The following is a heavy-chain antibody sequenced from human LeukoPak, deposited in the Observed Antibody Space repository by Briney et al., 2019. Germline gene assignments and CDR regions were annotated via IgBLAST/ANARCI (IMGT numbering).Heavy chain of an antibody. J-gene: IGHJ5*02. V-gene: IGHV1-46*01. CDR2: INPSGGRT. CDR3: ARDRTSNWFDP. CDR1: GYTFTGYY. Sequence: AASVKVSCKASGYTFTGYYMHWVRQAPGQGLEWMGIINPSGGRTSYAQKFQGRVTMTRDMSTSTVYMELSSLTSEDTAVYYCARDRTSNWFDPWGQGTLVTVSS.